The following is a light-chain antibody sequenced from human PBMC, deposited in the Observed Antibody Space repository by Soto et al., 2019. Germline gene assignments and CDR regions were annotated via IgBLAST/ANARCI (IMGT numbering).Light chain of an antibody. CDR1: QSISHW. J-gene: IGKJ1*01. CDR2: RAS. CDR3: QQYNTYSPA. V-gene: IGKV1-5*03. Sequence: DLQMTQSPSSLSASVGDRVTVACRASQSISHWLAWYQQKPGKAPKLLIYRASVLESGVPSRFSGSGSGTEVTLTISSLQPDDFATYYCQQYNTYSPAFGQGTKVEVK.